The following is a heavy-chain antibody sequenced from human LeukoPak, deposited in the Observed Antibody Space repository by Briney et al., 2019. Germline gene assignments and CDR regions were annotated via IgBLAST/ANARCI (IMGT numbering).Heavy chain of an antibody. Sequence: GGSLRLSCAASGFSFSVYWMHWVRQAPGKGPVWVSRIKTDGSITDYADSVKGRFTISRDNAKNTLYLQMNSLRAEDTAVYYCARGSIGWFGEPIYYFDYWGQGTLVTVSS. CDR3: ARGSIGWFGEPIYYFDY. V-gene: IGHV3-74*01. D-gene: IGHD3-10*01. CDR1: GFSFSVYW. CDR2: IKTDGSIT. J-gene: IGHJ4*02.